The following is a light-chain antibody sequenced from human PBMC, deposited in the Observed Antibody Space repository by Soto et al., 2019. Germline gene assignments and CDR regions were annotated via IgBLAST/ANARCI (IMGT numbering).Light chain of an antibody. CDR1: SSDVGGYNS. J-gene: IGLJ1*01. CDR3: CSYAGTSYV. CDR2: DVN. Sequence: QSALTQPRSVSGSPGQSVTISCTGASSDVGGYNSVSWYQQHPVKAPKLMIYDVNKRPSGVPDRFSGSKSGNTVSLTISGLQTEDEADYYCCSYAGTSYVFGTGTKVTVL. V-gene: IGLV2-11*01.